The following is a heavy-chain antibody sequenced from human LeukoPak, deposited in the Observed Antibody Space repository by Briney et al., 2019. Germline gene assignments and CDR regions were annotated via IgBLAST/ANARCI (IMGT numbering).Heavy chain of an antibody. J-gene: IGHJ6*02. CDR1: GYTFTCYG. CDR3: ARDNCCSSTSCYEGCYYYYGMDV. CDR2: ISAYNGNT. Sequence: ASVKVSCKASGYTFTCYGISWVRQAPGQGLEWMGWISAYNGNTNYAQKLQGRVTMTTDTSTSTAYMELRSLRSDDTAVYYCARDNCCSSTSCYEGCYYYYGMDVWGQGTTVTVSS. V-gene: IGHV1-18*01. D-gene: IGHD2-2*01.